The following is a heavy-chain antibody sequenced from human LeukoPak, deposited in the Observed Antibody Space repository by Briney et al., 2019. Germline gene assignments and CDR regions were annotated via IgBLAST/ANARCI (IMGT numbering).Heavy chain of an antibody. J-gene: IGHJ4*02. CDR3: ARALLTGYFRRLDYFDY. CDR1: GGSISSSSYY. Sequence: ETLSLTCTVSGGSISSSSYYWGWIRQPPGKGLEWVSVIYSGGSTYYADSVKGRFTISRDNSKNTLYLQMNSLRAEDTAVYYCARALLTGYFRRLDYFDYWGQGTLVTVSS. CDR2: IYSGGST. V-gene: IGHV3-66*01. D-gene: IGHD3-9*01.